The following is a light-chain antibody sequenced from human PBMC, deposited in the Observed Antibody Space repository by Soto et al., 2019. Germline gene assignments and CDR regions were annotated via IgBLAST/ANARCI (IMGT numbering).Light chain of an antibody. V-gene: IGLV1-47*02. Sequence: QSVLTQPPSASGTPGQRVTISCSGSSSNIGSDHVYWYQQLPGTAPKLLIYSNNQRPPGVPDRFSGSKSGTSASLAISGLRSEDEAAYYCAAWDDSLSGRMFGGGTKLTVL. CDR3: AAWDDSLSGRM. CDR1: SSNIGSDH. J-gene: IGLJ3*02. CDR2: SNN.